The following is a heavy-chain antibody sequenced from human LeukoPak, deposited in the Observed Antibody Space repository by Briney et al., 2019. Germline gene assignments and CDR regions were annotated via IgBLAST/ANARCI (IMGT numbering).Heavy chain of an antibody. Sequence: GGSLRLSCAASGFPFSSNAMSWVRQAPGRGLEWVSAISASGGTTYFADSVKGRFTISRDNSKNTVYLQVNSLRAEDTALYYRVKDYREVLYDVLDIWGQGTMVTVSS. D-gene: IGHD2-2*02. J-gene: IGHJ3*02. CDR2: ISASGGTT. CDR1: GFPFSSNA. V-gene: IGHV3-23*01. CDR3: VKDYREVLYDVLDI.